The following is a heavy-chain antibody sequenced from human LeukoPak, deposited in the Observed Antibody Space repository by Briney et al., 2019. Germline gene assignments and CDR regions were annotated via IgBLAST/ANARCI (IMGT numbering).Heavy chain of an antibody. J-gene: IGHJ3*02. V-gene: IGHV3-74*01. CDR2: INTDGSST. CDR1: GFTLSSYW. Sequence: GGSLRLSCAASGFTLSSYWMHWVRQAPGKGLVWVSRINTDGSSTSYADSVKGRFTISRDNAKNTLYLQMNSLRAEDTAVYYCAKNLVTLTSRVAFDIWGQGTMVTVSS. CDR3: AKNLVTLTSRVAFDI. D-gene: IGHD2-21*02.